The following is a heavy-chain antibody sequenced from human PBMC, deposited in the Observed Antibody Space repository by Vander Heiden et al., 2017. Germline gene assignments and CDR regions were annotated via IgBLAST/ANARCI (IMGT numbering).Heavy chain of an antibody. Sequence: YGSYGMHWVRQAPGKGLEWVAVISYDGSNKYYADSVKGRFTISRDNSKNTLYLQMNSLRAEDTAVYYCAKGEGVPDYWGQGTLVTVSS. J-gene: IGHJ4*02. CDR3: AKGEGVPDY. D-gene: IGHD1-26*01. V-gene: IGHV3-30*18. CDR2: ISYDGSNK. CDR1: YGSYG.